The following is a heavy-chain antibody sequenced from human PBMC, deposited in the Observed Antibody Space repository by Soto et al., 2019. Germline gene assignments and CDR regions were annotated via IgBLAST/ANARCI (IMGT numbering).Heavy chain of an antibody. CDR2: IYYSGST. Sequence: PSETLSLTCTVSGGYISSGGYYWSWTNKHPGKGLEWIGYIYYSGSTYYNPSLKSRVTISVDTSKNQFSLKLSSVTAADTAVYYCARDRGYYYGYFDYWGQGTLVTVSS. CDR3: ARDRGYYYGYFDY. D-gene: IGHD3-22*01. V-gene: IGHV4-31*03. CDR1: GGYISSGGYY. J-gene: IGHJ4*02.